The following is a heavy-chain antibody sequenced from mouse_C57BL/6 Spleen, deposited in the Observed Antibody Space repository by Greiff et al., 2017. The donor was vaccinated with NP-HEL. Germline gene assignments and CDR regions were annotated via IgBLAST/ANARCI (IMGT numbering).Heavy chain of an antibody. Sequence: VQLVESGPGLVQPSQSLSFTCTVSGFSLTSYGVHWVRQSPGKGLEWLGVIWSGGSTDYNAAFISRLSISKDNSKSQVFFKMNSLQADDTAIYYCAREGNYEAWFAYWGQGTLVTVSA. J-gene: IGHJ3*01. CDR3: AREGNYEAWFAY. D-gene: IGHD2-1*01. CDR2: IWSGGST. V-gene: IGHV2-2*01. CDR1: GFSLTSYG.